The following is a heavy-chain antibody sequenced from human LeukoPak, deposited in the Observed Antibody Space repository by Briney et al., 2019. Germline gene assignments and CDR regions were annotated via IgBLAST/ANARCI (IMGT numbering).Heavy chain of an antibody. D-gene: IGHD2-15*01. Sequence: ASVKVSCKASGYTFTSYGISWVRQAPGQGLEWMGWISAYNGNTNYAQKLQGRVTMTTDTSTSTAYMELRSLRSDDTAVYYCARADCSGGSCDWPGWVSSYYYYMDVWGKGTTVTVSS. CDR1: GYTFTSYG. CDR2: ISAYNGNT. J-gene: IGHJ6*03. CDR3: ARADCSGGSCDWPGWVSSYYYYMDV. V-gene: IGHV1-18*01.